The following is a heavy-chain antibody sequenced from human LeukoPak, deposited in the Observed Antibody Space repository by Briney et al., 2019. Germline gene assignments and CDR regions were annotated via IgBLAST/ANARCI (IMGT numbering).Heavy chain of an antibody. CDR2: ISGSGGDT. Sequence: PGGSLRLSCSASGFTFTSYVMNWVRQDPGTGLEWVSGISGSGGDTYYTDSVKGRFTISRDNSKNTLNLQMNSLTADDTAVYYCAKGQGGRYYFDDWGQGTLVTVSS. D-gene: IGHD1-26*01. CDR3: AKGQGGRYYFDD. CDR1: GFTFTSYV. V-gene: IGHV3-23*01. J-gene: IGHJ4*02.